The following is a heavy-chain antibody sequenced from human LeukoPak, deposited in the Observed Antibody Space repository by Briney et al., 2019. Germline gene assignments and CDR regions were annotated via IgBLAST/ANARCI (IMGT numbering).Heavy chain of an antibody. J-gene: IGHJ4*02. V-gene: IGHV4-34*01. CDR2: INHSGST. CDR1: GGSFSGYY. CDR3: ARAKGPFDY. Sequence: SETLCLTCAVYGGSFSGYYWSWIRQPPGKGLEWIGEINHSGSTNYNPSLKSRVTISVDTSKNQFSLKLSSVTAADTAVYYCARAKGPFDYWGQGTLVTVSS.